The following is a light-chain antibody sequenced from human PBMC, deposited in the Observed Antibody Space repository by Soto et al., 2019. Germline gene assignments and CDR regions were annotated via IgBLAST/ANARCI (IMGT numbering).Light chain of an antibody. Sequence: EIVLTQSPGSLSLSPGERATLSCRSSQSVRSRSLAWYQQKPGQAPSLLIYGASTRATGIPDRCSGSGSATDFTLTISRLEPEDFAVYYCHQYCSAPPYTFGQGTKLEIK. CDR2: GAS. CDR3: HQYCSAPPYT. CDR1: QSVRSRS. J-gene: IGKJ2*01. V-gene: IGKV3-20*01.